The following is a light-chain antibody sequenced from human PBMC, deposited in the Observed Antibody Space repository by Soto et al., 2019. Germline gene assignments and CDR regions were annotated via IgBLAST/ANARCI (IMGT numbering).Light chain of an antibody. V-gene: IGLV2-14*03. CDR3: TSWTTSTTMI. Sequence: QSALTQPASVSGSPGQSITISCTGTSSDIGAYNFVSWYQQHPGKAPKLMLYDVNIRPSGVSNRFSGSTSGNTASLNISGIQDEDEADYYCTSWTTSTTMISGGGTKLT. J-gene: IGLJ2*01. CDR2: DVN. CDR1: SSDIGAYNF.